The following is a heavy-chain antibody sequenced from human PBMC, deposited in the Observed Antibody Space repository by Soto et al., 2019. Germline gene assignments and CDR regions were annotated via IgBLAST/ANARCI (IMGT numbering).Heavy chain of an antibody. CDR1: GFTFIDHG. CDR3: AQVRPYSSSWFGYFQH. V-gene: IGHV3-30*03. Sequence: GGSLRLSCAASGFTFIDHGIHWVRQAPGKGLEWVAVISYGGSEKYYADSVKGRFTISRDNSKNTLYLQMNSLRAEDAAVYYCAQVRPYSSSWFGYFQHWGQGTLVTVSS. D-gene: IGHD6-13*01. J-gene: IGHJ1*01. CDR2: ISYGGSEK.